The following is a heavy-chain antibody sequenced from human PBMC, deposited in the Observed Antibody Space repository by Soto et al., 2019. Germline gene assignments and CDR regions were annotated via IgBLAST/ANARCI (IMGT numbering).Heavy chain of an antibody. D-gene: IGHD5-12*01. CDR1: GGSISSYY. CDR2: INYSGST. Sequence: PSETLSLTCTVSGGSISSYYWSWIRQPPGKGLEWIGYINYSGSTNYNPSLKSRVTISVDTSKNQFSLKLSSVTAADTAVYYCARGVGYSGYDFFDWGQGTLVTVSS. CDR3: ARGVGYSGYDFFD. J-gene: IGHJ4*02. V-gene: IGHV4-59*12.